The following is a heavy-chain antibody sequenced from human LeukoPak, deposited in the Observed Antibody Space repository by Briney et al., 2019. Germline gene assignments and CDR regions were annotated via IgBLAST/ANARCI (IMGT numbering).Heavy chain of an antibody. V-gene: IGHV5-51*01. CDR1: GYRFTSYW. CDR3: ARQGSHSSSWRNDAFDI. J-gene: IGHJ3*02. Sequence: GESLKISCKGSGYRFTSYWIGWVRQMPGKGLEWMGIIYPGDSETRYSPSFQGQVTISADKSINTAYLQYSSLKASDTAMYYCARQGSHSSSWRNDAFDIWGQGTMVTVSS. CDR2: IYPGDSET. D-gene: IGHD6-13*01.